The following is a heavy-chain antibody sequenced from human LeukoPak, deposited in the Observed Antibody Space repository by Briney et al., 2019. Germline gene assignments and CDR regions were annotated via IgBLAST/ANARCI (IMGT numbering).Heavy chain of an antibody. D-gene: IGHD5-12*01. Sequence: GGSLRLSCAASGFTFSSYWMSWVRQAPGKGLEWVANIKQDGSEKYYVDSVKGRFTTSRDNAKNSLYLQMNSLRAEDTAVYYCARGYKPAPFDYWGQGTLVTVSS. CDR3: ARGYKPAPFDY. J-gene: IGHJ4*02. CDR1: GFTFSSYW. V-gene: IGHV3-7*01. CDR2: IKQDGSEK.